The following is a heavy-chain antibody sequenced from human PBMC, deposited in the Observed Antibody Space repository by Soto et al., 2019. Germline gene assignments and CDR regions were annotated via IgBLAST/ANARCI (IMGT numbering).Heavy chain of an antibody. V-gene: IGHV1-8*01. Sequence: ASVKVSCKASGYTFTSYDINWVRQASGQGLEWMGWMNPNSGNTGYAQKLQGRVTMTRDTSMSTAYMELSSLRSEDTAVYYCARFMVRGVIGPWGQGTQVTVSS. CDR3: ARFMVRGVIGP. CDR1: GYTFTSYD. D-gene: IGHD3-10*01. CDR2: MNPNSGNT. J-gene: IGHJ5*02.